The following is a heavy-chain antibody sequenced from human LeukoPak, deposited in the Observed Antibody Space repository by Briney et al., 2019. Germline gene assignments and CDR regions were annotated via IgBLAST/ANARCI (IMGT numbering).Heavy chain of an antibody. V-gene: IGHV1-18*01. D-gene: IGHD3-16*02. Sequence: GASVKVSCKASGYTFTSYGISWVRQAPGQGLEWMGWISAYNGNTNYAQKLQGRVTMTTDTSTSTAYMELRSLRSDDTAVYYCARDEYDYVWGSHRLIGYWGQGTLVTVSS. J-gene: IGHJ4*02. CDR1: GYTFTSYG. CDR2: ISAYNGNT. CDR3: ARDEYDYVWGSHRLIGY.